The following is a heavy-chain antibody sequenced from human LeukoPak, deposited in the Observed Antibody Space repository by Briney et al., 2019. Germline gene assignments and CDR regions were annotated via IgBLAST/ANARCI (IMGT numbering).Heavy chain of an antibody. CDR2: IFYTGTV. CDR1: GASIDNYY. V-gene: IGHV4-59*01. D-gene: IGHD3-10*01. CDR3: AGDTYGADY. J-gene: IGHJ4*02. Sequence: SETLSLTCNVSGASIDNYYWNWIRQPPGKGLEWIGYIFYTGTVSYNPSLRSRVTISIDTSKKLLSLHLNSVTAADTAVYYCAGDTYGADYWGQGILVTVSS.